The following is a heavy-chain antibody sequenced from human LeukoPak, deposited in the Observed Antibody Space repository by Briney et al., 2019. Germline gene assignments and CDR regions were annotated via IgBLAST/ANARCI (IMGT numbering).Heavy chain of an antibody. CDR2: ISSSSGFT. CDR1: GFTFSDYY. J-gene: IGHJ4*02. V-gene: IGHV3-11*05. CDR3: ARGSPPGD. D-gene: IGHD3-16*01. Sequence: GGSLRLSCAAPGFTFSDYYMTWIRRAPWKGLEWVSYISSSSGFTKYADSVRGRFTISRDNAKNSLYLQMNTLRVDDTAVYYCARGSPPGDWGQGTLVTVSS.